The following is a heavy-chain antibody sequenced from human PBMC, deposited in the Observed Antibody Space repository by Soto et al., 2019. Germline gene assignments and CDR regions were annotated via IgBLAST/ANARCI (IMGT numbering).Heavy chain of an antibody. CDR3: ARGTYDTYYYYYYMDV. CDR2: IHYSESA. D-gene: IGHD3-9*01. CDR1: GGSIGSYH. V-gene: IGHV4-59*01. J-gene: IGHJ6*03. Sequence: SETLSLTCTVSGGSIGSYHWSWIRQSPEKGLEWISFIHYSESANYNPSIESRVTISVDTSKNQFSLKLSSVTSADTAVYYCARGTYDTYYYYYYMDVWGKGTTVTVSS.